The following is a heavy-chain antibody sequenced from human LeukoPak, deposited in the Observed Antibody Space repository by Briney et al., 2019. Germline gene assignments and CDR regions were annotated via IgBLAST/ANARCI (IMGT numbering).Heavy chain of an antibody. CDR3: ARNAGWYSHDS. CDR1: GGSISSTGYY. Sequence: SGTLSLTCTVSGGSISSTGYYWNWLRQHPGKGLEWIGYIYDSGSTYYNPSLKSRVTISEDTSKNQFSLKLTSVTAADTAVYYCARNAGWYSHDSWGQGTLVTVSS. J-gene: IGHJ4*02. D-gene: IGHD6-19*01. V-gene: IGHV4-31*03. CDR2: IYDSGST.